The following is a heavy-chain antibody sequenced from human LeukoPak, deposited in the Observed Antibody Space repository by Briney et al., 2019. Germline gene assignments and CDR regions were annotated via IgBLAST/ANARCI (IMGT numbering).Heavy chain of an antibody. CDR2: IYYSELT. J-gene: IGHJ4*02. Sequence: SETLSLTCDVSGGSISSNTAYWAWIRQPPGKGLEWIGSIYYSELTHDNPSLKSRVSISIDSSKNQFSLKVTSVTAADTAIYYCVSGSFEDYGDFGRGDYFDSWGQGTLVTVSS. CDR1: GGSISSNTAY. V-gene: IGHV4-39*01. CDR3: VSGSFEDYGDFGRGDYFDS. D-gene: IGHD4-17*01.